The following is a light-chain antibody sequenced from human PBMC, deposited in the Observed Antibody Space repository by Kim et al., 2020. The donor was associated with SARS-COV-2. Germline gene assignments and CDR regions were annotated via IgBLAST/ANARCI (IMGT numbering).Light chain of an antibody. J-gene: IGLJ2*01. CDR2: KDS. Sequence: SVSPGQTARSTCSGDVLAKKYARWFQQKPGQAPVLVIYKDSERPSGIPERFSGSSSGTTVTLTISGAQVEDEADYYCYSAADNFVVFGGGTQLTVL. V-gene: IGLV3-27*01. CDR3: YSAADNFVV. CDR1: VLAKKY.